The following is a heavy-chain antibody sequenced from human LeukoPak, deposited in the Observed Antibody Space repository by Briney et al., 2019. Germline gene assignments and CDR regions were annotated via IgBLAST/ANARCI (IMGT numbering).Heavy chain of an antibody. Sequence: PGGSLRLSCAASGFTFSNYSMNWVRQAPGKGLEWVSSISSRSGYIHYADSVKGRFTISRDNAKKSVYLQMNSLRAEDTAVYYCARGQYDILTGLPLPDYWGQGTLVTVSS. CDR2: ISSRSGYI. D-gene: IGHD3-9*01. V-gene: IGHV3-21*01. CDR1: GFTFSNYS. J-gene: IGHJ4*02. CDR3: ARGQYDILTGLPLPDY.